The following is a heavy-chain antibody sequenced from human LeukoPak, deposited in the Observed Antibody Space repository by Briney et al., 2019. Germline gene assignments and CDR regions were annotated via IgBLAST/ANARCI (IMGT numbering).Heavy chain of an antibody. V-gene: IGHV5-51*01. CDR2: IYPGDSDT. J-gene: IGHJ3*02. CDR3: ARQKVDSGWPDAFDI. D-gene: IGHD6-19*01. CDR1: GYSFTSYW. Sequence: GESLKISCKGSGYSFTSYWIGWVRQMPGKGLEWMGIIYPGDSDTRYSPSFQGQVTISADKSISTAYLQWSSLKASDTATYYCARQKVDSGWPDAFDIWGQGTMVTVSS.